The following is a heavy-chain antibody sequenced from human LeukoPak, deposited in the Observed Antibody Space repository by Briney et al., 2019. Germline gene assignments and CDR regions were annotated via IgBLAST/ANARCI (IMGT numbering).Heavy chain of an antibody. J-gene: IGHJ3*02. CDR3: ARHCASGTCAFDI. Sequence: SETLSLTCTVSGGSLSTYYWSWIRQPPGRGLEWIGYIYFTGSTNYNPSLQSRVTISVDTSKNQFSLKLTSVTAADTAVYYCARHCASGTCAFDIWGQGTMVTVSS. CDR2: IYFTGST. CDR1: GGSLSTYY. V-gene: IGHV4-59*08. D-gene: IGHD6-13*01.